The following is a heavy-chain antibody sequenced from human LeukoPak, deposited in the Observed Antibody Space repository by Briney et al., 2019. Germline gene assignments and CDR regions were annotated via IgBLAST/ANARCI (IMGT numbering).Heavy chain of an antibody. CDR1: GGSISSYY. CDR2: IYTSGST. CDR3: ARDYNEYCSSTSCYEGDNWFDP. V-gene: IGHV4-4*07. J-gene: IGHJ5*02. D-gene: IGHD2-2*01. Sequence: SETLSLTCTASGGSISSYYWSWIRQPAGKGLEWIGRIYTSGSTNYNPSLKSRVTMSVDTSKNQFSLKLSSVTAADTAVYYCARDYNEYCSSTSCYEGDNWFDPWGQGTLVTVSS.